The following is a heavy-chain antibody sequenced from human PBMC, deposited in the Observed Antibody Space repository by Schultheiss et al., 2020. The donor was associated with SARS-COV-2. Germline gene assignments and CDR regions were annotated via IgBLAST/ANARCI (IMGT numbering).Heavy chain of an antibody. Sequence: ASVKVSCKASGYTFTSYDINWVRQAPGQGLEWMGWINSRTGATGVAQKFQGRVTMTRDTSISTAYMELSRLRSDDTAVYYCARVRSRGITGTTEAFDIWGQGTMVTVSS. CDR3: ARVRSRGITGTTEAFDI. V-gene: IGHV1-2*02. CDR2: INSRTGAT. J-gene: IGHJ3*02. D-gene: IGHD1-20*01. CDR1: GYTFTSYD.